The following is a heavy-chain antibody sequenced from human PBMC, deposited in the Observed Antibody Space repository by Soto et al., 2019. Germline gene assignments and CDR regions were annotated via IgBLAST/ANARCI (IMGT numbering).Heavy chain of an antibody. D-gene: IGHD3-22*01. J-gene: IGHJ6*02. Sequence: QVQLVQSGAEVKKPGSSVKVSCQASGGSFSDYAISWVRQAPGQGLEWMGGIIPMLGIADNAQKFQGRVIITADEYTSTVDVELSSLRSEDTAVYYCARDGDYYNSSGFQRDYHYYGMDVWGQGTTVTVAS. CDR2: IIPMLGIA. CDR3: ARDGDYYNSSGFQRDYHYYGMDV. CDR1: GGSFSDYA. V-gene: IGHV1-69*01.